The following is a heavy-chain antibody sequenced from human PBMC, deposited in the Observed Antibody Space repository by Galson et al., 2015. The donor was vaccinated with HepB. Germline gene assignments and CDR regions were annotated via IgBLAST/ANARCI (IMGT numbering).Heavy chain of an antibody. V-gene: IGHV3-43*01. J-gene: IGHJ4*02. Sequence: SLRLSCAASGFKLNDYTMHWVRQAPGKGLELICLISWDGGSRYYADSVKGRFTISRDNSKNSLFLQMNSLRTEDTALYYCAKDMSPFDYNNYPEYWGQGTLVTVSS. CDR3: AKDMSPFDYNNYPEY. D-gene: IGHD4-11*01. CDR2: ISWDGGSR. CDR1: GFKLNDYT.